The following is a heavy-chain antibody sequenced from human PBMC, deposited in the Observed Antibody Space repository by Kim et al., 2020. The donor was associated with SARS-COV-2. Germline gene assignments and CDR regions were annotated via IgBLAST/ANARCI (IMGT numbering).Heavy chain of an antibody. V-gene: IGHV1-69*06. CDR3: ARVPEQWLVGGYFDY. J-gene: IGHJ4*02. CDR2: IIPIFGTA. D-gene: IGHD6-19*01. CDR1: GGTFSSYA. Sequence: SVKVSCKASGGTFSSYAISWVRQAPGQGLEWMGGIIPIFGTANYAQKFQGRVTITADKSTSTAYMELSSLRSEDTAVYYCARVPEQWLVGGYFDYWGQGTLVTVSS.